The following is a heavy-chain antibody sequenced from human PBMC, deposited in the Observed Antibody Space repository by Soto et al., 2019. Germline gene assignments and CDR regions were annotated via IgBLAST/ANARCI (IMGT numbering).Heavy chain of an antibody. CDR2: IWYDGSNK. Sequence: GGSLRLSCAASGFTFSSYGMHWVRQAPGKGLEWVAVIWYDGSNKYYADSVKGRFTISRDNSKNTLYLQMNSLRAEDTAVYYCARDNLAYCGGDCYHGPLDYWGQGTLVTVSS. CDR3: ARDNLAYCGGDCYHGPLDY. J-gene: IGHJ4*02. V-gene: IGHV3-33*01. CDR1: GFTFSSYG. D-gene: IGHD2-21*02.